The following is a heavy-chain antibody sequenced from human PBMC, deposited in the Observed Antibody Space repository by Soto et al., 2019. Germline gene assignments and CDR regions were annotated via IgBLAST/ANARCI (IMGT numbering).Heavy chain of an antibody. D-gene: IGHD5-12*01. Sequence: QVQLVQSGAEVRQPASSVKVSCKTSGGTFSSYAISWVRQAPGQGLEWMGGIVPIVDTSTYAQKFQGRVTITAAESTSKVYMELSNRRSDDTAVYYCVSVVAIPGYPDNWGQGTLVTVSS. J-gene: IGHJ4*02. V-gene: IGHV1-69*12. CDR1: GGTFSSYA. CDR3: VSVVAIPGYPDN. CDR2: IVPIVDTS.